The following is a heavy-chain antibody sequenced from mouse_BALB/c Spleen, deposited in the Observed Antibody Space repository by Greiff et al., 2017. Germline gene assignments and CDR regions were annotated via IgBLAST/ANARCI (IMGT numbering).Heavy chain of an antibody. Sequence: EVQLVESGGDLVKPGGSLKLSCAASGFTFSSYGMSWVRQTPEKRLEWVASISSGGSTYYPDSVKGRFTISRDNARNILYLQMSSLRSEDTAMYYCARGYDYDRAFAYWGQGTLVTVSA. CDR2: ISSGGST. D-gene: IGHD2-4*01. CDR3: ARGYDYDRAFAY. V-gene: IGHV5-6-5*01. J-gene: IGHJ3*01. CDR1: GFTFSSYG.